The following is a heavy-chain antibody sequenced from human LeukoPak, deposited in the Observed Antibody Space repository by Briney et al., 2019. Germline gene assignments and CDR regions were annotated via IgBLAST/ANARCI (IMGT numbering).Heavy chain of an antibody. Sequence: ASVKVSCKASGFTFTSSAVQWVRQARGQRLEWIGWIVVGSGNTNYAQKFQERVTITRDMSTSTAYMELSSLRSEDTAVYYCAAGYCSGGNCYPYYYGMDVWGQGTTVTVSS. D-gene: IGHD2-15*01. CDR1: GFTFTSSA. J-gene: IGHJ6*02. CDR3: AAGYCSGGNCYPYYYGMDV. V-gene: IGHV1-58*01. CDR2: IVVGSGNT.